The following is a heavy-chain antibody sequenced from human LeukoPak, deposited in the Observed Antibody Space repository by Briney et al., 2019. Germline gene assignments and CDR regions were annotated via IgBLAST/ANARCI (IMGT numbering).Heavy chain of an antibody. D-gene: IGHD4-23*01. CDR1: GGTFSSYA. Sequence: GGSVKLSCEASGGTFSSYAISWVRQAPGQGLEWVGGIIPIFGTANYAQKVQGRVTITADKSTCTTYMELSSLRSEDTAVYYCASDAKGDMTTVEDAFVIWGEGTMVTVSS. CDR2: IIPIFGTA. V-gene: IGHV1-69*06. J-gene: IGHJ3*02. CDR3: ASDAKGDMTTVEDAFVI.